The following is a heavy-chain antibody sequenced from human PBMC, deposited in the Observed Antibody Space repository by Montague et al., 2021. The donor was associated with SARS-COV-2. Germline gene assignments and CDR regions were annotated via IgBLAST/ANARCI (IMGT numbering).Heavy chain of an antibody. J-gene: IGHJ3*01. D-gene: IGHD2-8*02. CDR2: CRYMSTRNE. CDR1: GDSDSGVVLG. Sequence: CAISGDSDSGVVLGCSSDKQSPERQLHCLGVCRYMSTRNETYAVSVQSRITITADTSKNQFSLHLNSVTPEDTAVYYCARDLYWAFDAWGLGTTVTVSA. CDR3: ARDLYWAFDA. V-gene: IGHV6-1*01.